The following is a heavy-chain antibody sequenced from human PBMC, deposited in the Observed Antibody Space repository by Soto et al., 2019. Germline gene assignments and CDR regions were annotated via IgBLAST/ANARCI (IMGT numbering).Heavy chain of an antibody. D-gene: IGHD6-6*01. CDR1: GFAFSSYG. J-gene: IGHJ4*02. Sequence: QVQLVESGGGVVQPGRSLRLSCAASGFAFSSYGMHWVRQTPGKGLEWVALIWYDGSNKYYADSVKGRFTISRDNSKNTLYLQMHSLRAEDTAVYFWARSPPGVAGRYYFDFWGQGTLVTVSS. CDR2: IWYDGSNK. V-gene: IGHV3-33*01. CDR3: ARSPPGVAGRYYFDF.